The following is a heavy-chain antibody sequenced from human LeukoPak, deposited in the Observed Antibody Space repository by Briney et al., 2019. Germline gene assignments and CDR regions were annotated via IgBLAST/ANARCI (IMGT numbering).Heavy chain of an antibody. D-gene: IGHD3-10*01. CDR3: ATRFGLDAMDV. CDR2: IYPGDSDT. CDR1: GYSFTNYW. V-gene: IGHV5-51*01. Sequence: GESLKISCKASGYSFTNYWIGWVRQMPGKGLEWMGIIYPGDSDTRYSPSFQGQVTISADKSISTAYLQWSSLKASDTAIYYCATRFGLDAMDVWGQGTLVTVSS. J-gene: IGHJ4*02.